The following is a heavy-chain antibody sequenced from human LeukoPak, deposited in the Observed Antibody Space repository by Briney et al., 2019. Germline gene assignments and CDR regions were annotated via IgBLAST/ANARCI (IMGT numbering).Heavy chain of an antibody. CDR3: ARDTYYYFDSSGYYRPDY. CDR1: GFTFTSYA. D-gene: IGHD3-22*01. CDR2: ISGSGGGT. J-gene: IGHJ4*02. Sequence: GGSLRLSCAASGFTFTSYAMSWVRQAPGKGLEWVSAISGSGGGTYYADSVKGRFTISRDNSKNSLYLQMNSLSTEDTAVYYCARDTYYYFDSSGYYRPDYWGQGTLVTVSP. V-gene: IGHV3-23*01.